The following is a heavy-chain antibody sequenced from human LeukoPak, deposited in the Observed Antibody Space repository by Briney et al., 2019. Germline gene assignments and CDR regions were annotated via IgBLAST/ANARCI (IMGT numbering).Heavy chain of an antibody. J-gene: IGHJ5*02. Sequence: KPSETLSLTCSVFDGSISNYYWSWIRQPPGKGLEWIGYAYYSGSTTYNPSLESRVTISVDTSENQFSLKLTAVTAADTAVYYCARNSAVATSRSWFDPWGQGTLVTVSS. D-gene: IGHD6-19*01. CDR1: DGSISNYY. CDR3: ARNSAVATSRSWFDP. V-gene: IGHV4-59*08. CDR2: AYYSGST.